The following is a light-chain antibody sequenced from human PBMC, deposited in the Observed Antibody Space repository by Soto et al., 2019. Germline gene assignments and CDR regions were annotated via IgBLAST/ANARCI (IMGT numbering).Light chain of an antibody. J-gene: IGKJ1*01. CDR1: ESVGSH. CDR3: QQYNNWPPWT. V-gene: IGKV3-15*01. CDR2: GAS. Sequence: ETVMTQSPATLSVSPGERATLSCRASESVGSHLAWYQQKPGQAPRLLIYGASTRATDTPARFSGSGSETEFTLTISSLQSEDFAVYYCQQYNNWPPWTFGQGTKVEMK.